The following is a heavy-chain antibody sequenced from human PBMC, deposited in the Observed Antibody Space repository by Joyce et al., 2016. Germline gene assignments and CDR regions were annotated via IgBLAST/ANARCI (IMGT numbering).Heavy chain of an antibody. D-gene: IGHD6-19*01. V-gene: IGHV3-15*01. CDR1: GIPFNNAW. J-gene: IGHJ4*02. Sequence: EVQLVESGGGLVKPGGSLRLSCAASGIPFNNAWMSWVRQAPGKGLEWVGRIKTKTDGWTTDYAAPVKGRFTISRDDSKTTLFLQMSSLKTEDTAVYYCTTDGYTSDWYAFWGQGTLVTVSS. CDR3: TTDGYTSDWYAF. CDR2: IKTKTDGWTT.